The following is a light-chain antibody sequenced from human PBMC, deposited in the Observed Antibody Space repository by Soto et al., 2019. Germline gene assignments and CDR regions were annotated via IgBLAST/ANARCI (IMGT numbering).Light chain of an antibody. V-gene: IGLV7-46*01. Sequence: QAVVTQEPSLTVSPGGTVTLTCGSSTGAVTSGHYPYWFQQKPGQAPRTLVYNTSDKHSWAPARSSGSLLGGKAALTLSGAQPEDEAEYYCLLSYSGARVFGGGTKVTVL. J-gene: IGLJ3*02. CDR3: LLSYSGARV. CDR2: NTS. CDR1: TGAVTSGHY.